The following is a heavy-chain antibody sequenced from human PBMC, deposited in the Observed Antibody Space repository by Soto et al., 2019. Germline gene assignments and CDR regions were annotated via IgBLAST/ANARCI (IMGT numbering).Heavy chain of an antibody. CDR1: SGSISSSNW. CDR3: ARGPDDFGSSSYFAFDI. D-gene: IGHD6-13*01. V-gene: IGHV4-4*02. CDR2: IYHSGST. Sequence: QVQLQESGPGLVKPSGTLSLTCAVSSGSISSSNWWSWVRQPPGKGLEWIGEIYHSGSTNYNPSLKSRVTISVDKSKNQFSLKLSSVTAADTAVYYCARGPDDFGSSSYFAFDIWGQGTMVTVSS. J-gene: IGHJ3*02.